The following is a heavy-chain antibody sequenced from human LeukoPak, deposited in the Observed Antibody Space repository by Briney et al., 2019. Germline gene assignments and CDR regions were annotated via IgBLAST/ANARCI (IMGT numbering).Heavy chain of an antibody. CDR2: IIPIFGIA. CDR1: GGTFSSYA. D-gene: IGHD6-13*01. CDR3: ARDRKYSSSWYLDY. V-gene: IGHV1-69*13. J-gene: IGHJ4*02. Sequence: GASVKVSFTSSGGTFSSYAIIWVRQAPGQGLEWMGGIIPIFGIANYAQKFQGRVTITADESTSTAYMELSSLRSEDTAVYYCARDRKYSSSWYLDYWGQGTLVTVSS.